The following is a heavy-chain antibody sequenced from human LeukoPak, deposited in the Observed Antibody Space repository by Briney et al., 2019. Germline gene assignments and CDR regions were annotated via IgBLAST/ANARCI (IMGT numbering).Heavy chain of an antibody. V-gene: IGHV4-61*02. D-gene: IGHD6-6*01. CDR2: IYTSGTT. Sequence: PSQTLSLTCTVSGGSVRRGNYHWTWIRQPAGSGLEWIGRIYTSGTTDYNPSLRTRVTISVDASRNQFSLNLSSVTAADTAVYYCARWSGSVTARNYYYYMDVWGEGITVTVSS. CDR3: ARWSGSVTARNYYYYMDV. J-gene: IGHJ6*03. CDR1: GGSVRRGNYH.